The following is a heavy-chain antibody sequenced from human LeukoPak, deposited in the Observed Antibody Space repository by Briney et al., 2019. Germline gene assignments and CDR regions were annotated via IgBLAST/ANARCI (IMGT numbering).Heavy chain of an antibody. CDR3: VRIDVAYRPDY. CDR1: GFTFSDHY. V-gene: IGHV3-72*01. D-gene: IGHD2-2*02. J-gene: IGHJ4*02. CDR2: TRNKANSHTT. Sequence: GGSLRLSCAASGFTFSDHYMDWVRQAPGKGLEWVGRTRNKANSHTTEYAASVRGRFTFSRDDSKNSLYLQMSSLETEDTAVYYCVRIDVAYRPDYWGQGTLVTVSS.